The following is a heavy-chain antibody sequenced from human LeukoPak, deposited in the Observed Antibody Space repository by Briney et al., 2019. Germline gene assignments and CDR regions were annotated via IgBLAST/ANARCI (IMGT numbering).Heavy chain of an antibody. J-gene: IGHJ4*02. D-gene: IGHD6-13*01. CDR1: GFTFSSYS. Sequence: GGSLRLSCAASGFTFSSYSMNWVRQAPGKGLEWVSYISSSSSTIYYADSVKGRFTISRDNAKNSLYLQMNSLRAEDTAVYYCARPRYSSSWPFDYWGQGTLVTVSS. V-gene: IGHV3-48*01. CDR2: ISSSSSTI. CDR3: ARPRYSSSWPFDY.